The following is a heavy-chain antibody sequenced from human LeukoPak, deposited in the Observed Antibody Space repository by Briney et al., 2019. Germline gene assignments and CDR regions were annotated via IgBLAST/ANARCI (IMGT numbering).Heavy chain of an antibody. D-gene: IGHD1-26*01. CDR1: GFSFSSYW. Sequence: QPGGSLRLSCATSGFSFSSYWIHWVRQARGKGLLWVSNINSDGSSTNYADSVKGRFIISRDNAKNTLYLQMNSLRAEDAAVYYCARDAPYSGSYCTWFDPWGQGTLVTVSS. CDR3: ARDAPYSGSYCTWFDP. V-gene: IGHV3-74*01. J-gene: IGHJ5*02. CDR2: INSDGSST.